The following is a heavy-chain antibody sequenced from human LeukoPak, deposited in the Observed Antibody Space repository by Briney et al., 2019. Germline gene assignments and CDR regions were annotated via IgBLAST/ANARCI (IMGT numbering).Heavy chain of an antibody. CDR1: GFTFSSYA. D-gene: IGHD6-19*01. V-gene: IGHV3-64*01. CDR3: AKVGQWLARNYYYYYMDV. Sequence: GGSLRLSCAASGFTFSSYAMHWVRQAPGKGLEYVSAISSNGGSTYYANSVKGRFTISRDNSKNTLYLQMNSLRAEDTAVYYCAKVGQWLARNYYYYYMDVWGKGTTVTVSS. CDR2: ISSNGGST. J-gene: IGHJ6*03.